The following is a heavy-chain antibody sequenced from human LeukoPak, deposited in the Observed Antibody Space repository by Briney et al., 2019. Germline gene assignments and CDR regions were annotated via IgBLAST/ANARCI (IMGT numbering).Heavy chain of an antibody. CDR1: GFTFSGSA. J-gene: IGHJ4*02. V-gene: IGHV3-73*01. D-gene: IGHD3-10*01. CDR2: IRSKANSYAT. CDR3: TRHSDMVRGVIISDY. Sequence: PGGSLKLSYAASGFTFSGSAMHWVRQASGKGLEWVGRIRSKANSYATAYAASVKGRFTISRDDSKNTAYLQMNSLKTEDTAVYYCTRHSDMVRGVIISDYWGQGTLVTVSS.